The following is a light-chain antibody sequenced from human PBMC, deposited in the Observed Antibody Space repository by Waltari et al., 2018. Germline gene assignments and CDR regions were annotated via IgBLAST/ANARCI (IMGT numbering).Light chain of an antibody. CDR3: QQRSDWLLT. CDR1: QCVSSY. CDR2: DAS. Sequence: EIVLPQSPATLSLSPGERANLSCRASQCVSSYLAWYQQKSGQAPRLPIYDASNRATGIPARFSGGGSGTDFTLTISSLEPEDFAVYYCQQRSDWLLTFGGGTKVEIK. J-gene: IGKJ4*01. V-gene: IGKV3-11*01.